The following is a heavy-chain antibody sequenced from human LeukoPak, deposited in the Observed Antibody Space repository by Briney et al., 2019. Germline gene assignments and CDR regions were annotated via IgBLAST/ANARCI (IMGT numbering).Heavy chain of an antibody. CDR3: AKDSGSSWYDYYYYYMDV. CDR1: GFTFSSYG. Sequence: EGSLRLSCAASGFTFSSYGMHWVRQAPGKGLEWVAFIRYDGSNKYYADSVKGRFTISRDNSKNTLYLQMNSLRAEDTAVYYCAKDSGSSWYDYYYYYMDVWGKGTTVTISS. CDR2: IRYDGSNK. V-gene: IGHV3-30*02. D-gene: IGHD6-13*01. J-gene: IGHJ6*03.